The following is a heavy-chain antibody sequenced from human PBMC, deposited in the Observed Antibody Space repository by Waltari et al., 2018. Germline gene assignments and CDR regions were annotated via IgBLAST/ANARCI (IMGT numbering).Heavy chain of an antibody. Sequence: EVQLVESGGGLVKPGGSLRLSCAASGFTFSSYSMNWVRQAPGKGLEWVSSISSSSSYIYYADSVKGRFTISRDNAKNSLYLQMNSLRAEDTAVYYCARVRDFWSGYYPDYWGQGTLVTVSS. V-gene: IGHV3-21*01. CDR1: GFTFSSYS. CDR2: ISSSSSYI. CDR3: ARVRDFWSGYYPDY. D-gene: IGHD3-3*01. J-gene: IGHJ4*02.